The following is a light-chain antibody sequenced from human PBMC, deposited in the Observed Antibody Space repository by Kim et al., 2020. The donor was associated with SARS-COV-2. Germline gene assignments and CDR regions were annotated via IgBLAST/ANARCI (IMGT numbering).Light chain of an antibody. CDR2: KDS. CDR3: QSADSSGTWV. Sequence: SQGQTARITCSGDALPKQYAYWYQQKPGQAPVLVIYKDSERPSGIPERFSGSSSGTTVTLTISGVQAEDEADYYCQSADSSGTWVFGGGTQLTVL. V-gene: IGLV3-25*03. CDR1: ALPKQY. J-gene: IGLJ3*02.